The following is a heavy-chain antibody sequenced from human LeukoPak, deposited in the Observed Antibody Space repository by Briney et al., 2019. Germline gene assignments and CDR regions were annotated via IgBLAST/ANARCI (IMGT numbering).Heavy chain of an antibody. J-gene: IGHJ4*02. CDR1: GGSISSGDYY. D-gene: IGHD3-10*02. CDR3: ARSRPSIFGPPTSFDY. V-gene: IGHV4-30-4*01. Sequence: SQTLSLTCTVSGGSISSGDYYWSWIRQPPGKGLEWIGYIYYSGSTYYNPSLKSRVTISVDTSKNQFSLKLSSVTAADTAVYYCARSRPSIFGPPTSFDYWGQGTLVTVSS. CDR2: IYYSGST.